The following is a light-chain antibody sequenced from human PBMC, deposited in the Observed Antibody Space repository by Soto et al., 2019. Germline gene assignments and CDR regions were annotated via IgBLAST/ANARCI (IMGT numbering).Light chain of an antibody. V-gene: IGKV3-15*01. CDR3: QSYNDWPFA. CDR2: GVS. J-gene: IGKJ2*01. Sequence: EIVMTQSPATLSVSPGERVTLSCRASESLFGFLAWYQHKPGQAPRLLIYGVSTQATGVPAMFSGSGSATDFTLTISSLQSDDSAVYYCQSYNDWPFAFGQGTKLEI. CDR1: ESLFGF.